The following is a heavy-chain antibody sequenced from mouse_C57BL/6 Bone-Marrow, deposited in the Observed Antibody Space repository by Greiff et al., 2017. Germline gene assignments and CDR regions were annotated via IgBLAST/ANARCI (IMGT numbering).Heavy chain of an antibody. V-gene: IGHV1-4*01. D-gene: IGHD2-4*01. J-gene: IGHJ4*01. CDR2: INPSSGYT. Sequence: LVESGAELARPGASVKMSFKASGYTFTSYTMHWVKQRPGQGLEWIGYINPSSGYTKYNQKFKDKATLTADKSSSTAYMQLSSLTAEDSAVYYCARTGLRQYYAMVYWGQGTSVTVSS. CDR1: GYTFTSYT. CDR3: ARTGLRQYYAMVY.